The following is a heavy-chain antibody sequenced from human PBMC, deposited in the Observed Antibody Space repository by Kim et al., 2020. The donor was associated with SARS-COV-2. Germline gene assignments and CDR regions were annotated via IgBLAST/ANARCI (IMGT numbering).Heavy chain of an antibody. CDR2: IYYSGST. D-gene: IGHD2-15*01. J-gene: IGHJ4*02. CDR1: GGSISSSSYY. Sequence: SETLSLTCTVSGGSISSSSYYWGWIRQPPGKGLEWIGSIYYSGSTYYNPSLKSRVTISVDTSKNQFSLKLSSVTAADTAVYYCARDIRVGAADYWGQGTLVTVSS. V-gene: IGHV4-39*07. CDR3: ARDIRVGAADY.